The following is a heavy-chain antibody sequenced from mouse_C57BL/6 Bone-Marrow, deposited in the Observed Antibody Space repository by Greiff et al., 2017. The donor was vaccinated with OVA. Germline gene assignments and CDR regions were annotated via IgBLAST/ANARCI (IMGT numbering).Heavy chain of an antibody. CDR1: GYTFTEYT. CDR2: FYPGSGSI. CDR3: ASEGFDY. Sequence: VKLVESGAELVKPGASVKLSCKASGYTFTEYTIHWVKQRSGQGLEWIGWFYPGSGSIKYNEKFKGKATFTADTSSNTAYMQLSSLTTEDSAIYYCASEGFDYWGQGTTLTVSS. J-gene: IGHJ2*01. V-gene: IGHV1-62-2*01.